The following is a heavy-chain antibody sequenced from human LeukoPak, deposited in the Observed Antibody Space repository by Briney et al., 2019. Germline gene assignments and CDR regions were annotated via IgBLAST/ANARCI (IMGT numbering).Heavy chain of an antibody. CDR3: ARSAIQMKYYYDGSGYYYFDY. Sequence: PSETLSLTCTVSGGSISSYYWSWIRQPPGRGLEWIGYIYYSGSTNYNPSLKSRVTISVDTSKNQFSLKLSSVTAADTAVYYCARSAIQMKYYYDGSGYYYFDYWGQGTLVTVSS. V-gene: IGHV4-59*01. D-gene: IGHD3-22*01. J-gene: IGHJ4*02. CDR1: GGSISSYY. CDR2: IYYSGST.